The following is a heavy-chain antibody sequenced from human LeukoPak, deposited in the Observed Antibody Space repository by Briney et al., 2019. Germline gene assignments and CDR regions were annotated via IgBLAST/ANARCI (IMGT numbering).Heavy chain of an antibody. D-gene: IGHD4-17*01. CDR1: GFTFSSYA. CDR2: ISSNGGST. V-gene: IGHV3-64*02. J-gene: IGHJ4*02. Sequence: PGGSLRLSCAASGFTFSSYAMHWVRQAPGKGLEYASAISSNGGSTYYADSVKGRFTISRDNSKNTLYLQMGSLRAEDMAVYYCAREVYGDYYFDYWGQGTLVTVSS. CDR3: AREVYGDYYFDY.